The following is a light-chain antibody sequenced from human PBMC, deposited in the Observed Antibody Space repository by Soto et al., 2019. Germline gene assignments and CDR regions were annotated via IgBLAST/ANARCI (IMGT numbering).Light chain of an antibody. CDR3: QQYETFSGT. Sequence: DLQMTQSPSTLSASVGDTVTVTCRASQSVSGWLAWYQQKPGEAPKLLIYDASALPRVVPSRFSGSGSGTKFTLTIASLQPDDFATYYCQQYETFSGTFGPGTKVEI. J-gene: IGKJ1*01. V-gene: IGKV1-5*01. CDR2: DAS. CDR1: QSVSGW.